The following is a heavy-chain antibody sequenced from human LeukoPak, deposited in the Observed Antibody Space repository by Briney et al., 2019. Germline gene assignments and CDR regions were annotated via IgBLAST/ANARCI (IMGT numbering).Heavy chain of an antibody. CDR1: GFTFSSYS. V-gene: IGHV3-21*01. CDR3: AREPVWGSYRYIDP. CDR2: ISSSSSYI. Sequence: KPGGSLRLSCAASGFTFSSYSMNWVRQAPGKGLEWVSYISSSSSYIYYADSVKGRFTISRDNAKNSLYLQMNSLRAEDTAVYYCAREPVWGSYRYIDPWGQGTLVTVSS. D-gene: IGHD3-16*02. J-gene: IGHJ5*02.